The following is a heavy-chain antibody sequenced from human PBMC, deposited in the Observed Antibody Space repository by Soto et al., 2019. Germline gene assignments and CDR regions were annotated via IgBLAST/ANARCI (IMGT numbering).Heavy chain of an antibody. V-gene: IGHV1-18*04. CDR3: AREGDIVVVPAAVNWFDP. CDR2: ISAYNGNT. J-gene: IGHJ5*02. CDR1: GYTFTSYC. D-gene: IGHD2-2*01. Sequence: ASVKVSCKASGYTFTSYCISWVLQAPGQGLEWMGWISAYNGNTNYAQKLQGRVTMTTDTSTSTAYMELRSLRSDDTAVYYCAREGDIVVVPAAVNWFDPWGQGTLVTVSS.